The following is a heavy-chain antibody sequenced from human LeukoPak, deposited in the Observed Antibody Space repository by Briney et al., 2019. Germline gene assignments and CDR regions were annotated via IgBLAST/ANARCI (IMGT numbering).Heavy chain of an antibody. Sequence: GESLKISCKGSGYSFTSYWIGWVRQMPGKGLEWMGIIYPGDSDTRYSPSFQGQVTISADKSISTAYLQWSSLKASDTAMYYCARHIPDQIQLWIGPAVGYFDYWGQGTLVTVSS. CDR1: GYSFTSYW. V-gene: IGHV5-51*01. D-gene: IGHD5-18*01. CDR2: IYPGDSDT. J-gene: IGHJ4*02. CDR3: ARHIPDQIQLWIGPAVGYFDY.